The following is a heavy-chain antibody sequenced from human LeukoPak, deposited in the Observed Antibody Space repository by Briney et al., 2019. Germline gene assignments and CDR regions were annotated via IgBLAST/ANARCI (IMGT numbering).Heavy chain of an antibody. CDR1: GGTFSSYA. CDR3: ARGSSGWLGAFDI. D-gene: IGHD6-19*01. J-gene: IGHJ3*02. Sequence: SVKVSCKASGGTFSSYAISWVRQAPGQGLEWMGGIIPIFGTANYAQKFQGRVTITADESTSTAYMELSSLRSEDTAVYYCARGSSGWLGAFDIWGQGAMVTVSS. V-gene: IGHV1-69*13. CDR2: IIPIFGTA.